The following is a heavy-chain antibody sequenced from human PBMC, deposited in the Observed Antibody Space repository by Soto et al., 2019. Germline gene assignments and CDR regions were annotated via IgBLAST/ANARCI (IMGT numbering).Heavy chain of an antibody. CDR2: INAGNGNT. D-gene: IGHD2-2*01. CDR3: ARGDIVLVPAAMGGYYYGMDV. Sequence: ASVKVSCKASGYTFTSYAMHWVRQAPGQRLEWMGWINAGNGNTKYSQKFQGRVTITRDTSASTAYMELSSLRSEDTAVYYCARGDIVLVPAAMGGYYYGMDVWGQGTTVTVSS. J-gene: IGHJ6*02. CDR1: GYTFTSYA. V-gene: IGHV1-3*01.